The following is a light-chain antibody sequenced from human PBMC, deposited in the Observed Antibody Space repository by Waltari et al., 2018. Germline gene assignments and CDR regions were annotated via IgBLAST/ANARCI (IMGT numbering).Light chain of an antibody. CDR3: QQYNDWPRT. Sequence: EIVMTQSPAILSASPGERATLSCRASQSVSTNLAWYQQKPGQAPRLLIYGASTRATGLPDRCSGGGSGTEFTLTISSLKSEDFVVDSCQQYNDWPRTFGQGTKVEIK. J-gene: IGKJ1*01. CDR1: QSVSTN. CDR2: GAS. V-gene: IGKV3-15*01.